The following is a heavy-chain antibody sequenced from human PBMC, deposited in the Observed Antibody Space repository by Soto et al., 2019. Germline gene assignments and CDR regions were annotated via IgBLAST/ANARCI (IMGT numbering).Heavy chain of an antibody. D-gene: IGHD3-10*01. CDR3: ARKFSNYGSGSYYFDY. J-gene: IGHJ4*02. CDR1: GGSISSYY. CDR2: IYYSGST. Sequence: PSETLSLTCTVSGGSISSYYWSWIRQPPGKGLEWIGYIYYSGSTNYNPSLKSRVTTSVDTSKNQFSLKLSSVTAADTAVYYCARKFSNYGSGSYYFDYWGQGTLVTVSS. V-gene: IGHV4-59*01.